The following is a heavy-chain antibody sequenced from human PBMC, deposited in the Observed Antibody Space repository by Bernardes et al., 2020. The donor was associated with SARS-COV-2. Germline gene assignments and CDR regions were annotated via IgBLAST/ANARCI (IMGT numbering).Heavy chain of an antibody. D-gene: IGHD6-19*01. Sequence: GGSLRLSCAASGFTFSTSAMSWVRQAPGKGLEWVSGISAVGVTTDYADSVKGRFTISRDNSKNTLYLQMNSLIDADTALYYCAKDGEKTRYGNGWYDDDYWGQGTLVSVSS. V-gene: IGHV3-23*01. CDR3: AKDGEKTRYGNGWYDDDY. CDR2: ISAVGVTT. CDR1: GFTFSTSA. J-gene: IGHJ4*02.